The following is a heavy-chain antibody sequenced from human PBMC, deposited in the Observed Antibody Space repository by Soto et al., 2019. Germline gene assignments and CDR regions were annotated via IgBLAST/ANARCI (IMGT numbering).Heavy chain of an antibody. V-gene: IGHV1-69*06. Sequence: QVQLVQSGAEVKKPESSVKVSCKASGGTFSSYAISWVRQAPGQGLEWMGGIIPIFGTANYAQKFQGRVTITADKSTSTAYMELSSLRSEDTAVYYCARGGIVVVVAATPYGMDVWGQGTTVTVSS. CDR3: ARGGIVVVVAATPYGMDV. CDR1: GGTFSSYA. J-gene: IGHJ6*02. D-gene: IGHD2-15*01. CDR2: IIPIFGTA.